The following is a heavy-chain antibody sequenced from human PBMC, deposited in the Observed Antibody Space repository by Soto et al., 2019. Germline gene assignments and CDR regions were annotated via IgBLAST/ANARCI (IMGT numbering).Heavy chain of an antibody. CDR3: ARVQGYYDSSGYLGKHNWFDP. CDR2: IIPIFGTA. V-gene: IGHV1-69*01. J-gene: IGHJ5*02. Sequence: QVQLVQSGAEVKKPGSSVKVSCKASGGTFSSYAISWVRQAPGQGLEWMGGIIPIFGTANYAQKFQGRVTITADESTSTAYMELSRLRSEDTAVYYCARVQGYYDSSGYLGKHNWFDPWGQGTLVTVSS. D-gene: IGHD3-22*01. CDR1: GGTFSSYA.